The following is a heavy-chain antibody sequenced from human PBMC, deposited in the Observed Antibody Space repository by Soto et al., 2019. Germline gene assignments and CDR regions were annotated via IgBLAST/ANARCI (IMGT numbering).Heavy chain of an antibody. CDR2: IIPIFGTT. Sequence: SVKVSCKASGGTFSSYAISWVRQAPGQGLEWMGGIIPIFGTTYYTQKFQGRVTITADEPTSTAFMELSSLKSEDTAVFYCARGYCSGGNCYSGMDVWGQGTMVTVSS. CDR3: ARGYCSGGNCYSGMDV. J-gene: IGHJ6*02. D-gene: IGHD2-15*01. V-gene: IGHV1-69*13. CDR1: GGTFSSYA.